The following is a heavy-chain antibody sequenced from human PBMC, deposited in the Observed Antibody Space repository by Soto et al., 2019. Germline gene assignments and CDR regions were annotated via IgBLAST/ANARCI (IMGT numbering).Heavy chain of an antibody. Sequence: GGSLRLSCAVSGFTFSDHYMDWVRQAPGKGLEWVGRSRNKANSYTTEYAASVKGRFTISRDDSKNSLYLQMNSLKTEDTAVYYCARVSGSYYFDYWGQGTLVTVSS. D-gene: IGHD1-26*01. J-gene: IGHJ4*02. CDR2: SRNKANSYTT. V-gene: IGHV3-72*01. CDR1: GFTFSDHY. CDR3: ARVSGSYYFDY.